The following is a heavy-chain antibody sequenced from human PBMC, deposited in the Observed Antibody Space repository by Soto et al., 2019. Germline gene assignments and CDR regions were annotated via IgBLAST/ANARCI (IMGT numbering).Heavy chain of an antibody. D-gene: IGHD1-7*01. CDR1: GFTFSSYD. J-gene: IGHJ4*02. CDR2: ISSNGGTT. CDR3: VRRVSGNYDY. V-gene: IGHV3-64*01. Sequence: EVQLAESGGGMVQPGGSLRLSCVASGFTFSSYDMHWVRQAPGKGLEYVSSISSNGGTTYYGNSVKGRFTISRDNSKNTLYLQMCSRRAEDMAVYYCVRRVSGNYDYWGPGTLVTVSS.